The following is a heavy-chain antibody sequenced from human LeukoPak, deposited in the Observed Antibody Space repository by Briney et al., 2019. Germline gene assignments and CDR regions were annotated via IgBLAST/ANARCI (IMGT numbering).Heavy chain of an antibody. Sequence: APLKVSCKASGYTFTGYYMHWVRQAPGQGPEWMGWISPNNGDTRYSQKFQGRVTMTTDTSISTAYMELSGLTSDDTAVYYCAAPGYKYGYVLDHWGQGTLVTVSS. CDR3: AAPGYKYGYVLDH. V-gene: IGHV1-2*02. J-gene: IGHJ4*02. CDR2: ISPNNGDT. D-gene: IGHD5-18*01. CDR1: GYTFTGYY.